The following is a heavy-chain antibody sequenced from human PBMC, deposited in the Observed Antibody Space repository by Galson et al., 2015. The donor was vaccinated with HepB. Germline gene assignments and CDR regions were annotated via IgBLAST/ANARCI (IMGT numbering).Heavy chain of an antibody. CDR3: ARRYCSSGSCYYFDY. Sequence: SVKVSCKASGGTFSSYAISWVRQAPGQGLEWMGGIIPIFGTANYAQKFQGRVTITADESTSTAYMELSSLRSEDTAVYYCARRYCSSGSCYYFDYWGQGTLVTVSS. V-gene: IGHV1-69*13. CDR1: GGTFSSYA. CDR2: IIPIFGTA. D-gene: IGHD2-15*01. J-gene: IGHJ4*02.